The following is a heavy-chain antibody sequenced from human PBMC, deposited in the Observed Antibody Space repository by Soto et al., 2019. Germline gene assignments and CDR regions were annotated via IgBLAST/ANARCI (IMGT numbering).Heavy chain of an antibody. J-gene: IGHJ4*02. CDR3: AKVASGYSSSWFFKPSKN. V-gene: IGHV3-23*01. D-gene: IGHD6-13*01. CDR1: GFTFSSYA. Sequence: EVQLLESGGGLVQPGGSLRLSCAASGFTFSSYAMRWVRQAPGKGLEWVSSISGDGGGTYYADSVKDRFTVSRDNSKNTLYLRMRSLRDEDTAIYYCAKVASGYSSSWFFKPSKNWGQGTLVTVSS. CDR2: ISGDGGGT.